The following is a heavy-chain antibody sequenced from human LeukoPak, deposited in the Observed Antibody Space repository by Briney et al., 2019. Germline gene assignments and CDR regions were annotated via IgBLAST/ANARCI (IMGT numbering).Heavy chain of an antibody. V-gene: IGHV4-59*11. D-gene: IGHD3-16*01. J-gene: IGHJ3*01. CDR3: ERGGASSLPFNV. Sequence: SETLSLTCTVSGDSISSHFWSWIRQPPGKGLDWIAYVSYSAYTNYNPSLISRVAISIDTSNNHFSLKLSSVTATDTAVYYCERGGASSLPFNVWGQGTLVTVSS. CDR2: VSYSAYT. CDR1: GDSISSHF.